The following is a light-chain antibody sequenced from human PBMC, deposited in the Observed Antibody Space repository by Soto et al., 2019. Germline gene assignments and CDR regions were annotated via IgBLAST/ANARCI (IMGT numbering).Light chain of an antibody. CDR3: SSYTSSSTNV. CDR1: SSDVGGYNF. V-gene: IGLV2-14*03. CDR2: DVS. J-gene: IGLJ1*01. Sequence: QSVLTQPASVSGSPGQSITISCTGSSSDVGGYNFVSWYQQHPGKVPKLMIYDVSSRPSGVSDRFSGSKSGNTASLTISGLQAEDEGDYYCSSYTSSSTNVFGSGTKLTVL.